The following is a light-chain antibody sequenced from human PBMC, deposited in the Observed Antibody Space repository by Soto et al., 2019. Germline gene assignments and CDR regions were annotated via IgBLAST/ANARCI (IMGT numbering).Light chain of an antibody. Sequence: QSALTQAPSVAGSPGQSVTISCTGTNNDVGGYKGVSWYQQSPGTAPKLIIYEVSNRPSGVSGRFSGSKSGNTASLTISGLQAEDEADYYCFSYTRRDTYVFGPGTKVTVL. CDR2: EVS. V-gene: IGLV2-18*02. CDR3: FSYTRRDTYV. J-gene: IGLJ1*01. CDR1: NNDVGGYKG.